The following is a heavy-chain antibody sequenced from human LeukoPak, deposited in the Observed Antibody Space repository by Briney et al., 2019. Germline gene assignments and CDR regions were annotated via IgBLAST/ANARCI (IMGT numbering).Heavy chain of an antibody. CDR1: GGSISSYY. V-gene: IGHV4-59*01. D-gene: IGHD3-22*01. Sequence: SETLSLTCTVSGGSISSYYWSWIRQPPGKGLEWTGYIYYSGSTNYNPSLKSRVTISVDTSKNQFSLKLSSVTAADTAVYYCARDGGYYYDSSGYGAFDIWGQGTMVTVSS. CDR2: IYYSGST. CDR3: ARDGGYYYDSSGYGAFDI. J-gene: IGHJ3*02.